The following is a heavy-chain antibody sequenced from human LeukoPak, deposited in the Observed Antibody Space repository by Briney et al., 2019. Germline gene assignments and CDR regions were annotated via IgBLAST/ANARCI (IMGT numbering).Heavy chain of an antibody. V-gene: IGHV1-18*01. Sequence: ASVKVSCKASGYTFTSYGISWVRQAPGQRLEWMGWISAYNGNTNYAQKLQGRVTMTTDTSTSAAYMELRSLRSDDTAVYYCATSSIAALSSDYWGQGTLVTVSS. D-gene: IGHD6-6*01. CDR2: ISAYNGNT. CDR1: GYTFTSYG. CDR3: ATSSIAALSSDY. J-gene: IGHJ4*02.